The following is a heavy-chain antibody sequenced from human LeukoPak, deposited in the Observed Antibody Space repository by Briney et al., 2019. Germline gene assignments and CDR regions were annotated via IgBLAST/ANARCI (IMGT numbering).Heavy chain of an antibody. D-gene: IGHD2-21*01. CDR2: ISYDGSNK. CDR1: GFTFSSYG. Sequence: GGSLRLSCAASGFTFSSYGMHWVRQAPGKGLEWVAVISYDGSNKYYADSVKGRFTISRDNSKNTLYLQMNSLRAEDTAVYYCAKDTSDTYSSWRLGFWGQGTPVTVSS. CDR3: AKDTSDTYSSWRLGF. J-gene: IGHJ4*02. V-gene: IGHV3-30*18.